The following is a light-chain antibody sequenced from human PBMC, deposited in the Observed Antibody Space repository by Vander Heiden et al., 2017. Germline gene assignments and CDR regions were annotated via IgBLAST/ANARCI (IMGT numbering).Light chain of an antibody. Sequence: QSLLSQPPSASGTPGQRVTISSSESSYNIGSNYVYWYQQLPGTAPKLLIYGNNQRPSGVPDRFSGSKSGTSASLTISGLRSEDEGDYYCAAWDDSMTVVLGGGTKLTVL. CDR1: SYNIGSNY. CDR2: GNN. V-gene: IGLV1-47*01. CDR3: AAWDDSMTVV. J-gene: IGLJ2*01.